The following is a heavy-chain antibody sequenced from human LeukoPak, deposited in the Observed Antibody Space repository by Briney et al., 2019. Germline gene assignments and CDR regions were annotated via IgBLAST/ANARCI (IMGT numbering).Heavy chain of an antibody. V-gene: IGHV3-21*01. CDR1: GFTFSGYS. CDR2: ISSSSSYI. J-gene: IGHJ5*02. CDR3: ARAGPVVPAAIDVWFDP. Sequence: GGSLRLSCAASGFTFSGYSMNWVREAPGKGLEWVSSISSSSSYIYYADSVKGRFTISRDNAKNSLYLQMNSLRAEDTAVYYCARAGPVVPAAIDVWFDPWGQGTLVTVSS. D-gene: IGHD2-2*01.